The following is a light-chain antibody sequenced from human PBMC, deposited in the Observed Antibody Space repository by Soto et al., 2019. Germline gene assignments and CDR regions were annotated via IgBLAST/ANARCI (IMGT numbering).Light chain of an antibody. CDR3: QQYGSSGT. CDR1: QSVSNNY. Sequence: EIVLPQSPGPLSLSPAEKSPLAFRASQSVSNNYLAWYQQKPGQAPRLLIYGASNRATGIPDRFSGSGSGTDFTLTISRLEPEDFAVYYCQQYGSSGTFGQGTKVDIK. V-gene: IGKV3-20*01. CDR2: GAS. J-gene: IGKJ1*01.